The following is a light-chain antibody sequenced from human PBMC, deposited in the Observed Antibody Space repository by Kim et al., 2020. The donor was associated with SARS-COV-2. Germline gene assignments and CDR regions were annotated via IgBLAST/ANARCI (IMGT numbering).Light chain of an antibody. CDR3: AAWDDSLNGPV. CDR1: RSNIGTNT. V-gene: IGLV1-44*01. J-gene: IGLJ3*02. CDR2: VNN. Sequence: QFVLTQPPSASGTPGQTVTISCFGGRSNIGTNTVSWYQHLPGAAPKLLIEVNNRRPSGVPDRFSASKSGTSASLGISGLQFEDEAHYYCAAWDDSLNGPVFGGGTQLTVL.